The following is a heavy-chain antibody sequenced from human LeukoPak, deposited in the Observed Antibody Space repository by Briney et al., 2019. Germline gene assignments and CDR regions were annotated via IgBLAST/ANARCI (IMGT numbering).Heavy chain of an antibody. Sequence: ASVKVSCKASGYTFTGYYMHWVRQDPGQGLEWMGWFNPNSGDTSFAQKFQGRVTTTRDTSISTAYMELSRLRSDDTAVYYCAAVVGTGDYWGQGTLVTVSS. D-gene: IGHD2-2*01. V-gene: IGHV1-2*02. CDR3: AAVVGTGDY. CDR1: GYTFTGYY. J-gene: IGHJ4*02. CDR2: FNPNSGDT.